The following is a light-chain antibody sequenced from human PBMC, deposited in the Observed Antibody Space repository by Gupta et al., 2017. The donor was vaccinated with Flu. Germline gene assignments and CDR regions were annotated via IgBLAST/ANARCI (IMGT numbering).Light chain of an antibody. CDR3: SSYTTSTTLV. V-gene: IGLV2-14*03. CDR1: SSDVGGYKY. CDR2: DVS. J-gene: IGLJ2*01. Sequence: QSALTQPASVSGSPGQSTTISCTGTSSDVGGYKYVSWYQQHPGKAPKVIIFDVSDRPSGVSNRFSGSKSGNTASLTISGLQAEDEADYYCSSYTTSTTLVFGGGTKVTVL.